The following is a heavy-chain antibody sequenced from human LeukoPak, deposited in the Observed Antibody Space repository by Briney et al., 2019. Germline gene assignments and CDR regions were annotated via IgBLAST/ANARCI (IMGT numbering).Heavy chain of an antibody. Sequence: SETLPLTCAVYGGSFSGYYWSWISQPPGKGLEWIGEINHSGSTNYNPSLKSRVTISVDTSKNQFSLKLSSVTAADTAVYYCARHTAEWSLPYYYYYMDVWGKGTTVTVSS. CDR1: GGSFSGYY. D-gene: IGHD3-3*01. J-gene: IGHJ6*03. CDR2: INHSGST. CDR3: ARHTAEWSLPYYYYYMDV. V-gene: IGHV4-34*01.